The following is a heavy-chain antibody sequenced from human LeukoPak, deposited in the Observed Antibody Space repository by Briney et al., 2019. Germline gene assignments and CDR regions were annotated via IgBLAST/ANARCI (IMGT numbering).Heavy chain of an antibody. CDR3: ARVSQDYGDYWFDP. V-gene: IGHV1-69*04. D-gene: IGHD4-17*01. CDR2: IIPILGIA. J-gene: IGHJ5*02. CDR1: GGTFSSYA. Sequence: ASVKVSCKASGGTFSSYAISWVRQAPGQGLEWMGRIIPILGIANYAQKFQGRVTITADKSTSTAYMELSSLRSEDTAVYYCARVSQDYGDYWFDPWGQGTLVTVSS.